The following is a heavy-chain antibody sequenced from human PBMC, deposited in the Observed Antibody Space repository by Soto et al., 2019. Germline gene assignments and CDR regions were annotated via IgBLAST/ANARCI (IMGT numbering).Heavy chain of an antibody. Sequence: GGSLRLSCAASGFTFTRYSKNWVRQAPGKGLEWVSSISSTTNYIYYGDSMKGRFTISRDNAKNSLYLEMNSLRAEDTAVYYCARESEDLTSNFDYWGQGTMVTVYS. CDR3: ARESEDLTSNFDY. CDR1: GFTFTRYS. CDR2: ISSTTNYI. V-gene: IGHV3-21*06. J-gene: IGHJ4*02.